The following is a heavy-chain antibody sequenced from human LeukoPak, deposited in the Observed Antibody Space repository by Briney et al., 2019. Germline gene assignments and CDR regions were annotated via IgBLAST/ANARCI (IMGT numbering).Heavy chain of an antibody. CDR2: IFPRDSDT. J-gene: IGHJ4*02. D-gene: IGHD6-13*01. CDR1: GYSFTNYW. Sequence: GESLKISCKGSGYSFTNYWIGWVRQMPGKGVEWMGIIFPRDSDTRYSPSFQGQVTMSADKSINTAYLQWGSLKASDTAMYYCARHETGSSNWYRLDYWGQGTLVTVSS. V-gene: IGHV5-51*01. CDR3: ARHETGSSNWYRLDY.